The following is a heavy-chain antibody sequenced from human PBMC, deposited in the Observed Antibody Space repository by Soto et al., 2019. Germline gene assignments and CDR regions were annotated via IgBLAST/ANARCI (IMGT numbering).Heavy chain of an antibody. Sequence: SETLSLTCTVSGGSISSYYWSWIRQPPGKGLEWIGYIYYSGSTNYNPSLKSRVTISVDTSKNQFSLKLSSVTAADTAVYYCAGRVGAPDYYYYYYGMDSWGQGTTLTVSS. J-gene: IGHJ6*02. CDR1: GGSISSYY. CDR2: IYYSGST. V-gene: IGHV4-59*01. CDR3: AGRVGAPDYYYYYYGMDS. D-gene: IGHD1-26*01.